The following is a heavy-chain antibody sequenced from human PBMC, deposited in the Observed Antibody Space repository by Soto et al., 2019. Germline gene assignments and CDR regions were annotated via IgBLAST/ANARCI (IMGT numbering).Heavy chain of an antibody. CDR3: ARVWGGAFDI. Sequence: SETLSLTCAVACAAVSSYYWSWIRQPPGTGLEWGGYIYYSGSTNYNPSLNSRVTISVDTSKNQFSLKLSSVAPADTAVSYCARVWGGAFDIWGQGTMVTVS. D-gene: IGHD3-10*01. V-gene: IGHV4-59*02. J-gene: IGHJ3*02. CDR1: CAAVSSYY. CDR2: IYYSGST.